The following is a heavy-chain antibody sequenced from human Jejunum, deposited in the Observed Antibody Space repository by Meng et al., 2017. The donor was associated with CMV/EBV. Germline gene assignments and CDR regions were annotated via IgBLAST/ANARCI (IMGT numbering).Heavy chain of an antibody. D-gene: IGHD2/OR15-2a*01. Sequence: CTVSGGSVRSGIYSWSWIRQPPGKGLEWIGYIYYSGSTNYNPSLQSRVTISADTSKNQFSLQLNSVTAADTAVYYCARSNIALDFWGQGTLVTVSS. CDR2: IYYSGST. CDR1: GGSVRSGIYS. V-gene: IGHV4-61*01. CDR3: ARSNIALDF. J-gene: IGHJ4*02.